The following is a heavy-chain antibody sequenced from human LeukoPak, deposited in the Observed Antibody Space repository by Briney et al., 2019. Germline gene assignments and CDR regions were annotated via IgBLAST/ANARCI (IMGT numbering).Heavy chain of an antibody. J-gene: IGHJ6*03. Sequence: SVKVSCKTSGDTFRNYGFTWVRQAPGQGLEWMGGIIPIFGTGKYAQKFQGRVTIIADEFTSTAYMELSSLRSEDTAVYYCASRYCSGGSCFSRDYYYYYMDVWGKGTTVTVSS. CDR2: IIPIFGTG. V-gene: IGHV1-69*13. D-gene: IGHD2-15*01. CDR3: ASRYCSGGSCFSRDYYYYYMDV. CDR1: GDTFRNYG.